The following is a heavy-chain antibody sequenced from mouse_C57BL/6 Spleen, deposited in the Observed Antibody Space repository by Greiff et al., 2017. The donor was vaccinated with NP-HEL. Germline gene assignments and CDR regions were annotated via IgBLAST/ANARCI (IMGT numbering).Heavy chain of an antibody. CDR3: ARENYDYDGPYFDY. CDR1: GYSITSGYD. CDR2: ISYSGST. J-gene: IGHJ2*01. D-gene: IGHD2-4*01. V-gene: IGHV3-1*01. Sequence: VQLKQSGPGMVKPSQSLSLTCTVTGYSITSGYDWHWLRHFPGNKLEWMGYISYSGSTTYNPSLKSRISITHDTSKNHFFLKLNSVTTEDTATYYCARENYDYDGPYFDYWGQGTTLTVSS.